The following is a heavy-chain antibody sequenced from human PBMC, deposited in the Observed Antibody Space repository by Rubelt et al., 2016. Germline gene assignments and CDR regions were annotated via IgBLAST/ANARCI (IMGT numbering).Heavy chain of an antibody. CDR3: ARDRIRIAARQGWYFDL. CDR2: IRAYNGNT. CDR1: GYTFTSYG. J-gene: IGHJ2*01. D-gene: IGHD6-6*01. V-gene: IGHV1-18*01. Sequence: QVQLVQSGAEVKKPGASVKVSCKASGYTFTSYGISWVRQAPGQGLEWMGWIRAYNGNTNYAQKLQGRVPMTTDTSTSTADMELRSLRSDDTAVYYCARDRIRIAARQGWYFDLWGRGTLVTVSS.